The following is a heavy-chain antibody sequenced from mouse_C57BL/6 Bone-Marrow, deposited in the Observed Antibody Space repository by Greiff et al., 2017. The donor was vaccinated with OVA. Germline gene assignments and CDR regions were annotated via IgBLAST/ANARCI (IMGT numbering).Heavy chain of an antibody. CDR2: INYDGSST. V-gene: IGHV5-16*01. D-gene: IGHD1-1*02. J-gene: IGHJ3*01. CDR3: ARGGGAWFAY. CDR1: GFTFSDYY. Sequence: EVNLMESEGGLVQPGSSMKLSCTASGFTFSDYYMAWVRQVPEKGLEWVANINYDGSSTYYLDSLKSRFIISRDNAKNILYLQMSSLKSEDTATYYCARGGGAWFAYWGQGTLVTVSA.